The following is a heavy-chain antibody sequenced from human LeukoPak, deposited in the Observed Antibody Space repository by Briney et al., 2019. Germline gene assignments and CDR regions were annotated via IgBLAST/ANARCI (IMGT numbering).Heavy chain of an antibody. CDR2: INPNSGGT. CDR3: AKGMGSGWYAEYFQH. Sequence: GGSLRLSCAASGFTFSSYAMHWVRQAPGQGLEWMGWINPNSGGTNYAQKFQGWVTMTRDTSISTAYMELSRLRSDDTAVYYCAKGMGSGWYAEYFQHWGQGTLVTVSS. CDR1: GFTFSSYA. V-gene: IGHV1-2*04. D-gene: IGHD6-19*01. J-gene: IGHJ1*01.